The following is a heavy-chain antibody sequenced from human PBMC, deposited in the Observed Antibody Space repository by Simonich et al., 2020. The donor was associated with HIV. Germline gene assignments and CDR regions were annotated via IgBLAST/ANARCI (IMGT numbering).Heavy chain of an antibody. V-gene: IGHV3-48*03. CDR2: ISSIGSTI. J-gene: IGHJ4*02. CDR3: ARESIAVAGTYFDY. CDR1: GFTFSSYE. D-gene: IGHD6-19*01. Sequence: EVQLVESGGGLVQPGGSLRLSCAASGFTFSSYEMNWVRQAPGKGLEWVSYISSIGSTIYYADSVKGRITISRDNAKNSLYLQMNSLRAEDTAVYYCARESIAVAGTYFDYWGQGTLVTVSS.